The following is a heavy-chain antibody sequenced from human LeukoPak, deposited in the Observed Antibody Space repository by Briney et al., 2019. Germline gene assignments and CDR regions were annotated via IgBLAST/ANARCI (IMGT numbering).Heavy chain of an antibody. J-gene: IGHJ4*02. D-gene: IGHD4-17*01. CDR2: ISYDGSNK. Sequence: PGGSLRLSCAASGFTLSSYAMHWVRQAPGKGLEWVAVISYDGSNKYYADSVKGRFTISRDNSKNTLYLQMNSLRAEDTAVYYCARDYGDYDWGQGTLVTVSS. CDR1: GFTLSSYA. CDR3: ARDYGDYD. V-gene: IGHV3-30-3*01.